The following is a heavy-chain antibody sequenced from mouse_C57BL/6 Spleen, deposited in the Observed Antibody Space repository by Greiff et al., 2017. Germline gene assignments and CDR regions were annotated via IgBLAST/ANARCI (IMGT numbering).Heavy chain of an antibody. D-gene: IGHD1-1*01. CDR1: GYTFTSYW. CDR3: ARNYGSSYGNY. V-gene: IGHV1-61*01. Sequence: QVQLKQPGAELVRPGSSVKLSCKASGYTFTSYWMDWVKQRPGQGLEWIGNIYPSDSETHYNQKFKDKATLTVDKSSSTAYMQLSSLTSEDSAVYYCARNYGSSYGNYWGQGTTLTGSS. J-gene: IGHJ2*01. CDR2: IYPSDSET.